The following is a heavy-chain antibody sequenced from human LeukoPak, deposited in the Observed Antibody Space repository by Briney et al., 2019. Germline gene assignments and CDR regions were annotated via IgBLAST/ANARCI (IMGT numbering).Heavy chain of an antibody. CDR1: GYSISTAYY. J-gene: IGHJ6*02. CDR3: ARRSRHYYYGMDV. CDR2: IYYSGST. V-gene: IGHV4-38-2*02. Sequence: SETLSLTCTVSGYSISTAYYWSWIRQPPGKGLEWIGYIYYSGSTNYNPSLKSRVTISVDTSKNQFSLKLSSVTAADTAVYYCARRSRHYYYGMDVWGQGTTVTVSS.